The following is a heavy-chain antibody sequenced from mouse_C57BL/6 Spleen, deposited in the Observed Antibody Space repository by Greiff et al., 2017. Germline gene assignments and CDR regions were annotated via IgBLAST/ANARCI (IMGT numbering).Heavy chain of an antibody. CDR2: ISSGGDYI. CDR3: TRDQLSGNYFDY. D-gene: IGHD1-1*02. J-gene: IGHJ2*01. Sequence: VKLVESGEGLVKPGGSLKLSCAASGFTFSSYAMSWVRQTPEKRLEWVAYISSGGDYIYYADTVKGRFTISRDNARNTLYLQMSSLKSEDTAMYYCTRDQLSGNYFDYWGQGTTLTVSS. CDR1: GFTFSSYA. V-gene: IGHV5-9-1*02.